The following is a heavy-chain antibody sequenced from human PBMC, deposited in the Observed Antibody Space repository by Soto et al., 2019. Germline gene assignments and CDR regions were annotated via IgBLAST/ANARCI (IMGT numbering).Heavy chain of an antibody. D-gene: IGHD5-18*01. V-gene: IGHV3-30-3*01. CDR1: GFTFSSYA. J-gene: IGHJ3*02. CDR2: ISYDGSNK. Sequence: QVQLVESGGGVVQPGRSLRLSCAASGFTFSSYAMHWVRQAPGKGLEWVAVISYDGSNKYYADSVKGRFTISRDNSKNTLYLQMNSPRAEDTAVYYCARDQQLWAFDIWGQGTMVTVSS. CDR3: ARDQQLWAFDI.